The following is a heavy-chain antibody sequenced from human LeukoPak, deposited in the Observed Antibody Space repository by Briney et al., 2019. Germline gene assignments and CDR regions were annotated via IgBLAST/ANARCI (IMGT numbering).Heavy chain of an antibody. D-gene: IGHD2-2*01. V-gene: IGHV3-9*03. J-gene: IGHJ3*02. CDR3: AKDISAAADDAFDI. CDR1: GFTFDDYA. CDR2: ISWNSGSI. Sequence: TGRSLRLSCAASGFTFDDYAMHGVRQAPGKGLEWVSGISWNSGSIGYADCVKGRFTISRDNAKNSLYLQMNSLRAEDMALYYCAKDISAAADDAFDIWGQGTMVTVSS.